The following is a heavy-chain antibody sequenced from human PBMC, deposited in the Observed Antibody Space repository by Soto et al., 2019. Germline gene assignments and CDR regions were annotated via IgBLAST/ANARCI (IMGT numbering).Heavy chain of an antibody. CDR1: GFTFSSYS. V-gene: IGHV3-21*01. J-gene: IGHJ6*02. D-gene: IGHD5-12*01. Sequence: GGSLRLSCAASGFTFSSYSMNWVRQAPGKGLEWVSSISSSSSYIYYADSVKGRFTISRDNAKNSLYLQMNSLRAEDTAVYYCARAVPPTTYYYYYYGMDVWGQGTTVTVSS. CDR3: ARAVPPTTYYYYYYGMDV. CDR2: ISSSSSYI.